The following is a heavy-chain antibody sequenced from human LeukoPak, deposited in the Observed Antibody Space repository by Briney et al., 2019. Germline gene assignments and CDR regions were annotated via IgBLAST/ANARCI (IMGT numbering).Heavy chain of an antibody. D-gene: IGHD5-18*01. V-gene: IGHV1-69*05. Sequence: SVKVSCKASGGTFSSYAISWVRQAPGQGLEWMGGIIPIFGTANYTQKFQGRVTITTDESTSTAYMELSSLRSEDTAVYYCARVHTRRGYSYGPADYSGQGTLVTVSS. CDR3: ARVHTRRGYSYGPADY. CDR1: GGTFSSYA. J-gene: IGHJ4*02. CDR2: IIPIFGTA.